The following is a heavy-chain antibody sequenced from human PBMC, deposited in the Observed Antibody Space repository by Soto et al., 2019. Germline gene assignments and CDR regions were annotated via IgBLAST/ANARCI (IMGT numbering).Heavy chain of an antibody. V-gene: IGHV3-23*01. CDR3: AKEGGSYYRFYYMDV. D-gene: IGHD3-10*01. J-gene: IGHJ6*03. CDR2: ISGSGGST. CDR1: GFTFSSYA. Sequence: GGSLRLSCAASGFTFSSYAMSWVRQAPGEGLEWVSAISGSGGSTYYADSVKGRFTISRDNSKNTLYLQMNSLRAEDTAVYYCAKEGGSYYRFYYMDVWGKGTTVTVSS.